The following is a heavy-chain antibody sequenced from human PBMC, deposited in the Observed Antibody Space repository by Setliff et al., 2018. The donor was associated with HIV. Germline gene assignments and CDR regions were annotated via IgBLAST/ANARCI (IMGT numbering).Heavy chain of an antibody. V-gene: IGHV4-34*01. D-gene: IGHD6-6*01. CDR3: ARVLEQVVSDY. CDR1: GETFNDYF. Sequence: SETLSLTCAVYGETFNDYFWTWIRQSPGKGLEWIGEISHGGSTNYNPSLKSRVTISVDTSKNQFSLKLSSVNAADTAVYYCARVLEQVVSDYWGQGTLVTVSS. J-gene: IGHJ4*02. CDR2: ISHGGST.